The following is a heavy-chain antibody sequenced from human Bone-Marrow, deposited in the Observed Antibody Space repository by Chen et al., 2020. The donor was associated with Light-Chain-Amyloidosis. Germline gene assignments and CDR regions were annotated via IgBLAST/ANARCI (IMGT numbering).Heavy chain of an antibody. J-gene: IGHJ4*02. Sequence: QVQLQQWGAGLLKPSETLSLTCAVSAGPFSAYYWSWIRQPPGKGLEWIGDVNHSGRTNYSPSLKSRLTISIDTSKKQFSLKLTSVTAADTAFYYCAKIMMGGSYYFDPWGQGTLVTVSS. CDR1: AGPFSAYY. V-gene: IGHV4-34*01. D-gene: IGHD1-26*01. CDR2: VNHSGRT. CDR3: AKIMMGGSYYFDP.